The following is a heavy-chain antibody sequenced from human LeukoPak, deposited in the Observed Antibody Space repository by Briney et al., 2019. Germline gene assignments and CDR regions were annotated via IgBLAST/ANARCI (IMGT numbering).Heavy chain of an antibody. CDR1: GFTFSTYW. CDR3: ARDPYSSTWSYGMDV. CDR2: IKQDGSEK. J-gene: IGHJ6*02. V-gene: IGHV3-7*05. D-gene: IGHD6-6*01. Sequence: AGSLTLSCAASGFTFSTYWMSWVRQAPGKGLEWVANIKQDGSEKVYVDSVTGRFTISRDNAKNSLFLQMDAVRAEGTAVYYCARDPYSSTWSYGMDVWGQGTTVTVSS.